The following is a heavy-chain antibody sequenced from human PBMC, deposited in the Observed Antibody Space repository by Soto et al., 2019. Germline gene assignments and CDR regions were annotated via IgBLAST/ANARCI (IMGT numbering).Heavy chain of an antibody. J-gene: IGHJ5*02. D-gene: IGHD3-22*01. V-gene: IGHV3-9*01. CDR1: GFTFEDHA. CDR3: TKGRGALTVVSNWFDP. Sequence: EVQLVESGGGLVQPGKSLKLSCVAIGFTFEDHAMHWIRQVPGKGLEWVAGINWNSGITGYADSVKGRFTISRDNANNSLHLEMNSLKSEDPAFYYCTKGRGALTVVSNWFDPWGQGTPVTVSS. CDR2: INWNSGIT.